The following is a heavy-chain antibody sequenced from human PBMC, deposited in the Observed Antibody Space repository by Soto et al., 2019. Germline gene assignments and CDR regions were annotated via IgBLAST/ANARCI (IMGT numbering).Heavy chain of an antibody. J-gene: IGHJ5*02. V-gene: IGHV1-69*08. Sequence: QVQLVQSGAEVKKPGSSVKVSCKASGGTFSTYTITWVRQAPGQGLEWMGRIIPIIGIINYAQQFQGRVPIGAAQFTGTAYMELTGLRSDDTAVYYCAGDPDSHYNDSHASSYPWGQGTLVTVSS. CDR1: GGTFSTYT. D-gene: IGHD4-4*01. CDR3: AGDPDSHYNDSHASSYP. CDR2: IIPIIGII.